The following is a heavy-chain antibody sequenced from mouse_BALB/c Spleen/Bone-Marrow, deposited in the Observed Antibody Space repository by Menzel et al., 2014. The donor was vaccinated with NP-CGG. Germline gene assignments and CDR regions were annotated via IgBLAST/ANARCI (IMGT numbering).Heavy chain of an antibody. J-gene: IGHJ3*01. CDR1: GYSFTSYW. Sequence: VKLMESGAELVRPGASVKLSCKASGYSFTSYWMNWVEQRPGQGLEWIGMIHPSDSETRLNQKFKDKATLTVDKSSSTAYMQLSSPTSEDSAVYYCAREKAYYGISWFAYWGQGTLVTVSA. D-gene: IGHD2-10*01. CDR3: AREKAYYGISWFAY. CDR2: IHPSDSET. V-gene: IGHV1-61*01.